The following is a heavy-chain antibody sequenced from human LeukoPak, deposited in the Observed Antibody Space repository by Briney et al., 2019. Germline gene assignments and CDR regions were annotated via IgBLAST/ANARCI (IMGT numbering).Heavy chain of an antibody. D-gene: IGHD4-17*01. CDR3: ARGGIYGDYVDY. Sequence: PGGSLRLSCAASGFTFSSYAMSWVRQAPGKGLEWVSAISGSGGSTYYADSVKGRFTISRDNSKNTLYLQMNSLRAEDTAVYYCARGGIYGDYVDYWGQGTLVTVSS. V-gene: IGHV3-23*01. CDR1: GFTFSSYA. CDR2: ISGSGGST. J-gene: IGHJ4*02.